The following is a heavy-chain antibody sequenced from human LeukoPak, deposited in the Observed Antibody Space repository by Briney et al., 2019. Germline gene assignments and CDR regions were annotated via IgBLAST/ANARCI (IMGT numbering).Heavy chain of an antibody. J-gene: IGHJ4*02. V-gene: IGHV3-33*08. CDR1: GFTFSSYG. CDR3: ARNYYDSSGYYYHDY. Sequence: QPGGSLRLSCAASGFTFSSYGMHWVRQAPGKGLEWVAVIWYDGSNKYYADSVKGRFTISRDNSKNTLYLQMNSLRAEDTAVYYCARNYYDSSGYYYHDYWGQGTLVTVSS. CDR2: IWYDGSNK. D-gene: IGHD3-22*01.